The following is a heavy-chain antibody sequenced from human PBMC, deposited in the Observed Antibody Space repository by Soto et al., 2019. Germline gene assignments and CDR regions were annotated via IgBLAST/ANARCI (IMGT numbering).Heavy chain of an antibody. D-gene: IGHD6-19*01. CDR1: GGTFSSYT. V-gene: IGHV1-69*08. J-gene: IGHJ5*02. CDR3: ARDQGHWEQWLSNWFDP. CDR2: IIPILGIA. Sequence: QVQLVQSGAEVKKPGSSVKVSCKASGGTFSSYTISWVRQAPGQGLEWMGRIIPILGIANYAQKFQGRVTITADKSTSTAYMELSSLRSEDTAVYYCARDQGHWEQWLSNWFDPWGQGTLVTVSS.